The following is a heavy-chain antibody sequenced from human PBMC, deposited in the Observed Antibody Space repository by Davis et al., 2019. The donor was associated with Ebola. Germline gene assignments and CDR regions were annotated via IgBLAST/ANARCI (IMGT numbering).Heavy chain of an antibody. V-gene: IGHV1-69*06. Sequence: SVKVSCKASGGTFSSYAISWVRQAPGQGLEWMGGIIPIFGTANYAQKFQGRVTITADKSTSTAYMELSSLRSEDTAVYYCARVGCSGGSCYGDWGQGTLVTVSS. CDR1: GGTFSSYA. D-gene: IGHD2-15*01. J-gene: IGHJ4*02. CDR2: IIPIFGTA. CDR3: ARVGCSGGSCYGD.